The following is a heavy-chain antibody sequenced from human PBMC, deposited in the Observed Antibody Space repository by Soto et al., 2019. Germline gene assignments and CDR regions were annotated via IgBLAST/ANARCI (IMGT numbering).Heavy chain of an antibody. J-gene: IGHJ4*02. CDR1: GGSISSNY. CDR3: ARYRREAVAGYTLDN. V-gene: IGHV4-59*01. CDR2: VYNSGST. Sequence: SETLSLTCTVSGGSISSNYWTWIRQPPGKGLEWIGDVYNSGSTNYNPSLKSRVTISEDTSKSQFSLKVNSRTAADTAVYYCARYRREAVAGYTLDNWGQGILVTVSS. D-gene: IGHD6-13*01.